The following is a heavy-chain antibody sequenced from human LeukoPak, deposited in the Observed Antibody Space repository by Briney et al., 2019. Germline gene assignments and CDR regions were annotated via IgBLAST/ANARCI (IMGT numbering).Heavy chain of an antibody. CDR3: AKSRFQLRVVRGVTDY. V-gene: IGHV3-23*01. D-gene: IGHD3-10*01. Sequence: GGSLRLSCVASGVTLSNYAMSWARQAPGKGLEWVSGISSSGSGGNTYYADSVKGRFTISRDNSKNTLYLQMSSLRAEDTAVYYCAKSRFQLRVVRGVTDYWGQGTLVTVSS. CDR2: ISSSGSGGNT. CDR1: GVTLSNYA. J-gene: IGHJ4*02.